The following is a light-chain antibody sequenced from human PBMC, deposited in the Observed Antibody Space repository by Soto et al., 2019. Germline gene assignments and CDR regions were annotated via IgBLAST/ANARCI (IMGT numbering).Light chain of an antibody. CDR3: QQRSNWPPLFT. J-gene: IGKJ3*01. Sequence: EIVLTQSPATLSLSPGERATLSCRASQSVSSYLAWYQQKPGQAPRLLSYDASNKATGIPARFSGSGSGTDITLTNSSLEPEDLAVYYCQQRSNWPPLFTFGPGTKVDIK. CDR1: QSVSSY. V-gene: IGKV3-11*01. CDR2: DAS.